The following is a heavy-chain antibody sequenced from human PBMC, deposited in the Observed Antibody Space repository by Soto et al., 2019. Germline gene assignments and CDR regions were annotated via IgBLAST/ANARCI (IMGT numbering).Heavy chain of an antibody. CDR2: ISGSGGST. V-gene: IGHV3-23*01. J-gene: IGHJ1*01. D-gene: IGHD6-6*01. CDR1: GFTFSSYA. Sequence: EVQLLESGGGLVQPGGSLRLSCAASGFTFSSYAMSWVRQAPGKGLXXVSAISGSGGSTYYADAVKGRFTISRDNSKNTLYLQMNSLRAEDTAVYYCATGSAYSSSSNYFQHWGQGTLVTVSS. CDR3: ATGSAYSSSSNYFQH.